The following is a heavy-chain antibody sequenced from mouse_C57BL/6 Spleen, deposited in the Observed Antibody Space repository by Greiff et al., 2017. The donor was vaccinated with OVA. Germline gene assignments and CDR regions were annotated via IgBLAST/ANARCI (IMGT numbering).Heavy chain of an antibody. CDR1: GFNIKDDY. CDR3: TTEGTLFAY. V-gene: IGHV14-4*01. Sequence: VQLQQSGAELVRPGASVKLSCTASGFNIKDDYMHWVKQRPEQGLEWIGWIDPENGDTEYASKFQGKATITADTSSNTAYLQLSSLTSEDTAVYYCTTEGTLFAYWGQGTLVTVS. CDR2: IDPENGDT. D-gene: IGHD2-14*01. J-gene: IGHJ3*01.